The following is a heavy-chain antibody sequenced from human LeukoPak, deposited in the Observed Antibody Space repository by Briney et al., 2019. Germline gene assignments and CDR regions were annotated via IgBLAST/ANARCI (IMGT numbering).Heavy chain of an antibody. Sequence: GGSLRLSCAASGFTFSSYGMHWVRQAPGKGLEWVAVVSYDGSNKYYADSVKGRFTISRDNSKNTLYLQMNSLRAEGTAVYYCAKGPQLVPHYFDYWGQGTLVTVSS. CDR1: GFTFSSYG. J-gene: IGHJ4*02. CDR3: AKGPQLVPHYFDY. D-gene: IGHD6-13*01. CDR2: VSYDGSNK. V-gene: IGHV3-30*18.